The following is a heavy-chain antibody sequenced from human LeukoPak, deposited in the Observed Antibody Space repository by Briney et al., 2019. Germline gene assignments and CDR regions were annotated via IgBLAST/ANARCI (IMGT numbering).Heavy chain of an antibody. CDR3: ATLGVRFGERWFDP. CDR1: GGSISSYY. J-gene: IGHJ5*02. Sequence: SETLSLTCTVSGGSISSYYWSWIRQPPGKGLEWIGYIYYSGSTNYNPSLKSRVTISVDTSKNQFSLKLSSVTAADTAVYYYATLGVRFGERWFDPWGQGTLVTVSS. CDR2: IYYSGST. V-gene: IGHV4-59*01. D-gene: IGHD3-10*01.